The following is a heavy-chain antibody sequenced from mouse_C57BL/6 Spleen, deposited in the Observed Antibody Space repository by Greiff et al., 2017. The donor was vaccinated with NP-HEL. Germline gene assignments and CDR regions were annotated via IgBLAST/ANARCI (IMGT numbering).Heavy chain of an antibody. CDR3: TTKDYDEDYYAMDY. CDR1: GFNIKDDY. D-gene: IGHD2-4*01. CDR2: IDPENGDT. J-gene: IGHJ4*01. V-gene: IGHV14-4*01. Sequence: EVQLQQSGAELVRPGASVKLSCTASGFNIKDDYMYWVKQRPEQGLEWIGWIDPENGDTEYASKFQGKATITADTSSNTAYLQLSSLTSEDTAVYYCTTKDYDEDYYAMDYWGQGTSVTVSS.